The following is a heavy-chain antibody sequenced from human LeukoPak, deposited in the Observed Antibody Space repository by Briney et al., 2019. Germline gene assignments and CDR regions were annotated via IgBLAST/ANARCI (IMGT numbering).Heavy chain of an antibody. CDR1: GFTFSSYA. CDR3: AKESSNWGYNCSDY. J-gene: IGHJ4*02. Sequence: GGSLRLSCAASGFTFSSYAMSWVRQAPGKGLEWVSAISSSGGTTYYADSVKGRFTISRDNSKNTLYLQMNSLRAEDTAIYYCAKESSNWGYNCSDYWGQGTLVTVSS. CDR2: ISSSGGTT. V-gene: IGHV3-23*01. D-gene: IGHD1-1*01.